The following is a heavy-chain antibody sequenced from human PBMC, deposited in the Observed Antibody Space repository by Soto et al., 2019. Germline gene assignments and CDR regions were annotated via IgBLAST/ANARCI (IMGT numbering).Heavy chain of an antibody. CDR2: IIPMLTVT. J-gene: IGHJ3*01. D-gene: IGHD2-2*01. CDR1: GGTFSTYT. V-gene: IGHV1-69*02. CDR3: SIGSWSAETFDV. Sequence: QVHLEQSGAEVKKPGSSVKVSCKAAGGTFSTYTLIWVRQAPGQGLEWMGRIIPMLTVTNSAQKFQGRVTLTADKSTSTAFMELTSLTSDDTAVYYCSIGSWSAETFDVWGQGTRVTVSS.